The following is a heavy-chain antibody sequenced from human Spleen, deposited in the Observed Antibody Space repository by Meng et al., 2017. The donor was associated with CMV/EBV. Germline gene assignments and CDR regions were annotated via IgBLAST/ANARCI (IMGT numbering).Heavy chain of an antibody. CDR1: GGSISSYY. J-gene: IGHJ5*02. CDR3: ARGIQRDTTYYYDSSGYYYFP. D-gene: IGHD3-22*01. Sequence: GSLRLSCTVSGGSISSYYWSWIRQPPGKGLEWIGYIYYSGSTNYNPSLKSRVTISVDTSKNQFSLKLSSVTAADTAVYYCARGIQRDTTYYYDSSGYYYFPWGQGTLVTVSS. CDR2: IYYSGST. V-gene: IGHV4-59*01.